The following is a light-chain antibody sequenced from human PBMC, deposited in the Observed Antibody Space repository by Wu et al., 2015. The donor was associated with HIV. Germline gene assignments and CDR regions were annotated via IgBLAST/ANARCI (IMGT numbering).Light chain of an antibody. CDR3: QHRSDWPT. J-gene: IGKJ1*01. CDR1: QSIDSD. Sequence: EIVLTPVSSHPVFVSGRRATLSCRASQSIDSDLGWYQQRPGQAPRLLIYDASNRATGIPARFSGSGSGTEFTLTISSLEPEDFGVYYCQHRSDWPTFGQGTKVEIQ. V-gene: IGKV3-11*01. CDR2: DAS.